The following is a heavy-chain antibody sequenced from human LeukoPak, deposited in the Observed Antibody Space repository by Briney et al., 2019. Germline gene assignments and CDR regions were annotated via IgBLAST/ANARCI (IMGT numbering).Heavy chain of an antibody. CDR2: IYYSGIT. CDR1: GGSISSSSYY. Sequence: SETLSLXCTVSGGSISSSSYYWGWIRQPPGKGLEWIGSIYYSGITYYNPSLKSRVTISVDTSKNQFSLKLSSVTAADTAVYYCARHYLWYGREFVVVPAASLFDYWGQGTLVTVSS. D-gene: IGHD2-2*01. J-gene: IGHJ4*02. V-gene: IGHV4-39*01. CDR3: ARHYLWYGREFVVVPAASLFDY.